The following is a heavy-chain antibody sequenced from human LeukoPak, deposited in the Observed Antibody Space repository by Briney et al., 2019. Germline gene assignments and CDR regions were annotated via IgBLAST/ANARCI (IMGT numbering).Heavy chain of an antibody. CDR1: GGSFSGYY. V-gene: IGHV4-34*01. J-gene: IGHJ3*02. Sequence: SETLSLTCAVYGGSFSGYYWSWIRQPPGKGLEWIGEINHSGSTNYNPSLKSRVTISVDTSKNQFSLKLSSVTAADTAVYYCARGTGITMIVVVPYAFDIWGQGTMVTVSS. CDR3: ARGTGITMIVVVPYAFDI. D-gene: IGHD3-22*01. CDR2: INHSGST.